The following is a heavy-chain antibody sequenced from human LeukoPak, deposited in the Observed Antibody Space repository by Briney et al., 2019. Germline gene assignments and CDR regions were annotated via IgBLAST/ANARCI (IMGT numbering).Heavy chain of an antibody. CDR2: VYYSGST. CDR3: ATYSTSWSGGY. CDR1: GGSISNYY. D-gene: IGHD6-13*01. J-gene: IGHJ4*02. Sequence: SETLSLTCTVSGGSISNYYWSWVRQPPGKGLEWIGYVYYSGSTNYNPSLRSRVTMSIDTSKNQFSLKLSSVTAADTAVYYCATYSTSWSGGYWGQGTLVTVSS. V-gene: IGHV4-59*12.